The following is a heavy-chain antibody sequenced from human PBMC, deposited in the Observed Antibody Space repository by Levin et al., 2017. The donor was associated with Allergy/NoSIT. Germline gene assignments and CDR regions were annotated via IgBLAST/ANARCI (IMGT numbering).Heavy chain of an antibody. CDR1: GGSINNSY. Sequence: SQTLSLTCTVSGGSINNSYWNWIRQPPGKGLEWIGYIYYNGSTNYNPSLKSRVTISVDTSKNQLSLKLSSVTAADTAVYYCARQSRGEGAAADYWGQGTLVTVSS. CDR3: ARQSRGEGAAADY. D-gene: IGHD6-25*01. J-gene: IGHJ4*02. V-gene: IGHV4-59*08. CDR2: IYYNGST.